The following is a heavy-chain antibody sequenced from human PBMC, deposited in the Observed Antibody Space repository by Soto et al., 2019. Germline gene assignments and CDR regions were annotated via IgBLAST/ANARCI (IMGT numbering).Heavy chain of an antibody. CDR2: ISGSGGST. V-gene: IGHV3-23*01. D-gene: IGHD3-10*01. J-gene: IGHJ3*02. Sequence: PGGSLRLSYAVSGFTFRSSPMSWVRRAPGKGLEWVSAISGSGGSTYYADSVKGRFTISRDNSKNTLYLQMNSLRAEDTAVYYCAKQGGSGGTAGLVVDAFDIWGQGTMVTVSS. CDR1: GFTFRSSP. CDR3: AKQGGSGGTAGLVVDAFDI.